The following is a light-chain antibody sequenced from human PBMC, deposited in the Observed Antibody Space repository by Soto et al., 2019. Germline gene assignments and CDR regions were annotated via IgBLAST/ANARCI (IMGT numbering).Light chain of an antibody. Sequence: IALTQSPGTLSLAPGERATLSCRASQRITTALAWYQQRPGQAPRLLIYDISKRAPGIPARFIGSGSGTDFTLTISSLEPEDFASYYCQRPCTFGQGTRLEIK. CDR2: DIS. CDR3: QRPCT. V-gene: IGKV3-11*01. J-gene: IGKJ2*01. CDR1: QRITTA.